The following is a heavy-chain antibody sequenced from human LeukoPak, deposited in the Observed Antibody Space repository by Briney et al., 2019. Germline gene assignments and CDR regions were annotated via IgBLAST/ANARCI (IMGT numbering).Heavy chain of an antibody. V-gene: IGHV4-39*01. CDR1: GGSISGSAHY. CDR2: IFYSGTT. J-gene: IGHJ4*02. CDR3: ARILNSGAGCYRY. Sequence: SETLSLTCTVSGGSISGSAHYWAWIRQPPGKGLEWIASIFYSGTTYYNPSLKSRVSISVDTSKNQFSLKLNSVTAADTAQYYCARILNSGAGCYRYWGQGILVTVSS. D-gene: IGHD2-15*01.